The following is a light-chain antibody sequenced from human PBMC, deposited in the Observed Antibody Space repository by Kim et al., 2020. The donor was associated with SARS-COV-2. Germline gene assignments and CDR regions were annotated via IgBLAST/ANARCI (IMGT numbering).Light chain of an antibody. J-gene: IGLJ2*01. V-gene: IGLV3-1*01. Sequence: VSPGQTASITCSGDRLGDKYACWYQQKPGQSPVLVIYQHNKRPSGIPERFSGSNSGNTATLTISGTQAMDEADYYCQAWDSSTVVFGTGTKLTVL. CDR3: QAWDSSTVV. CDR1: RLGDKY. CDR2: QHN.